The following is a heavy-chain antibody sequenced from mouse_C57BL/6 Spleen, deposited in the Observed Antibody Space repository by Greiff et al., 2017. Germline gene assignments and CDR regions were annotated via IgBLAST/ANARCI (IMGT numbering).Heavy chain of an antibody. V-gene: IGHV3-1*01. Sequence: EVQLQESGPGMVKPSQSLSLTCTVTGYSITSGYDWHWIRHFPGNKLEWMGYISYSGSTNYNPSLKSRISITHDTSKNHFFLKLNSVTTEDTATYYCARDLGGSFAYWGQGTLVTVSA. J-gene: IGHJ3*01. CDR2: ISYSGST. D-gene: IGHD3-1*01. CDR1: GYSITSGYD. CDR3: ARDLGGSFAY.